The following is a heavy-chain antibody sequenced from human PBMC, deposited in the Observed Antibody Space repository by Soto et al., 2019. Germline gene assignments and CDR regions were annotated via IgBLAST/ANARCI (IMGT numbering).Heavy chain of an antibody. CDR3: ARRYYDSTGAFDY. V-gene: IGHV4-31*03. D-gene: IGHD3-22*01. J-gene: IGHJ4*02. Sequence: SETLSLTCTVSGGSISSGGYYWSWIRQHPGKGLEWIGYIYYSGSTYYNPSLKSRVTISVDTSKNQFSPKLSSVTSADTAVYYCARRYYDSTGAFDYWGQGTLVTVSS. CDR1: GGSISSGGYY. CDR2: IYYSGST.